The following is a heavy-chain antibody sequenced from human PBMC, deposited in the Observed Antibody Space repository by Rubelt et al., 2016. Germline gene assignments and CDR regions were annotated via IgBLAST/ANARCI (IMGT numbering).Heavy chain of an antibody. V-gene: IGHV3-11*06. CDR3: ARRVDEFDY. J-gene: IGHJ4*02. CDR2: ISSSSSYT. Sequence: VQLVESGGGVVQPGRSLRLSCAASGFTFSDYYMSWIRQAPGKGLEWVSYISSSSSYTNYAYSVKGRFTIARDNAKNSLYLQMNSLRAEDTAVYYCARRVDEFDYWGQGTLVTVSS. D-gene: IGHD2-15*01. CDR1: GFTFSDYY.